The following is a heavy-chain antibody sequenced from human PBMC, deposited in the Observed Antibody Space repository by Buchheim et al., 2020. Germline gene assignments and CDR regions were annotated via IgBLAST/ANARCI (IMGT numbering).Heavy chain of an antibody. D-gene: IGHD3-3*02. CDR1: GFSFSTNA. CDR3: AKDLHFWSGMDY. J-gene: IGHJ4*02. CDR2: IGGDGRS. V-gene: IGHV3-23*01. Sequence: DVQLLQSGGGLVQPGGSLRLSCAASGFSFSTNAMSWVRQAPGRGLEWVSGIGGDGRSHYADSVQGRFTIFRDRSKDNLYLQMNGLRVEDTATYYCAKDLHFWSGMDYWGQGAL.